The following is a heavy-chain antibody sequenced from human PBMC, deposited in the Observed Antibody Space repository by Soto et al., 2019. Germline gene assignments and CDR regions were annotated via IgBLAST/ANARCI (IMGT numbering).Heavy chain of an antibody. Sequence: SETLSLTCAVSGYSISSSNWWGWIRQPAGKGLEWIGYIYYSGTTYYNPSLKSRVTMSVDTSKNQFSLKLTSVTAVDTAVYYCARREIQGPIDSWGQGTLVTSPQ. CDR1: GYSISSSNW. J-gene: IGHJ4*02. V-gene: IGHV4-28*01. D-gene: IGHD1-26*01. CDR3: ARREIQGPIDS. CDR2: IYYSGTT.